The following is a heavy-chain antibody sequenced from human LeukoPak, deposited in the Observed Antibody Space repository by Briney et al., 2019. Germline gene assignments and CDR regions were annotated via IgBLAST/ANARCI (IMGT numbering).Heavy chain of an antibody. CDR2: ISSGSSDI. V-gene: IGHV3-21*01. J-gene: IGHJ3*02. CDR1: GFTFTTYS. CDR3: ATTIRYGSGSYDAFDI. D-gene: IGHD3-10*01. Sequence: GGSLRLSCAASGFTFTTYSMNWVRRAPGKGLEWVSSISSGSSDIYYADSVKGRFTISRDNAKNSLYLQMSSLRAEDTAVYYCATTIRYGSGSYDAFDIWGQGTMVTVSS.